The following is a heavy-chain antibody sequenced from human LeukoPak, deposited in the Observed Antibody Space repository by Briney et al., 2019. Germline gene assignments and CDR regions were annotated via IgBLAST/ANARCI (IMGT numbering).Heavy chain of an antibody. CDR2: ISGSGGST. V-gene: IGHV3-23*01. CDR3: AKDRNAAGWGSSWYSDWFDP. D-gene: IGHD6-13*01. J-gene: IGHJ5*02. CDR1: GFTFSSYA. Sequence: GGSLRLSCAASGFTFSSYAMSWVRQAPGKGLEWVSAISGSGGSTYYADSVKGRFTISRDNSKNTLYLQMNSLRAEDTAVYYCAKDRNAAGWGSSWYSDWFDPWGQGTLVTVSS.